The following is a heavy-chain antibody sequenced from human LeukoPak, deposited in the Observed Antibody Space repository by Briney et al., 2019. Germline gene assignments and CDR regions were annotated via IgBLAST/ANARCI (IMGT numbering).Heavy chain of an antibody. CDR2: IWYDGTNK. CDR3: ARDLRAIDAFEM. J-gene: IGHJ3*02. CDR1: GFALSSFG. V-gene: IGHV3-33*01. Sequence: GGSLRLSCAPSGFALSSFGMHWVRQAPGKGLEWVAVIWYDGTNKYYADSVKGGFTISRYHSKNTLYRQMNSLRGEDTAMYYCARDLRAIDAFEMWGQGTMGTVSS.